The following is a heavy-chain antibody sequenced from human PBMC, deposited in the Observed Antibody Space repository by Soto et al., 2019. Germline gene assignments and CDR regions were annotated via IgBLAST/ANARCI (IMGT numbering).Heavy chain of an antibody. CDR3: AKDPLDSGDYILGERRFDY. D-gene: IGHD4-17*01. CDR2: ISGSGGST. V-gene: IGHV3-23*01. Sequence: GGSLRLSCAASGFTFSSYAMSWVRQAPGKGLEWVSAISGSGGSTYYADSVKGRFTISRDNSKNTLYLQMNSLRAEHTAVYYCAKDPLDSGDYILGERRFDYGGRGPLVTAPS. CDR1: GFTFSSYA. J-gene: IGHJ4*02.